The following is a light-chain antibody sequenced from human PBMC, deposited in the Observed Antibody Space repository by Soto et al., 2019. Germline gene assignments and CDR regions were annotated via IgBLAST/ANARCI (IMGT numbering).Light chain of an antibody. CDR1: RSIREN. CDR3: QQSYSNPRT. V-gene: IGKV1-39*01. Sequence: DIQMTQSPSSLSASVGDTVTITCRASRSIRENVNWFQQKPGEAPKLLIHTSSRLQSGVPSRFSGSGFGTDFTLTIDSLQPEDFSTFYCQQSYSNPRTFGQGTTLEIK. CDR2: TSS. J-gene: IGKJ2*01.